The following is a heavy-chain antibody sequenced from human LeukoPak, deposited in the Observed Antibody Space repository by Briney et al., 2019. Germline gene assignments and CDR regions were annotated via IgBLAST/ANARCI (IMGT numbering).Heavy chain of an antibody. D-gene: IGHD6-19*01. CDR2: ISGSGGST. J-gene: IGHJ4*02. CDR3: AKALYSSGWYLGY. V-gene: IGHV3-23*01. Sequence: PGGSLRLSCAASGFTFSSYAMSWVRQAPGKGLVWVSGISGSGGSTFYADSVKGRFTISRDNSKTTLYLHMNSLRAEDTAVYYCAKALYSSGWYLGYWGQGTLVTVSS. CDR1: GFTFSSYA.